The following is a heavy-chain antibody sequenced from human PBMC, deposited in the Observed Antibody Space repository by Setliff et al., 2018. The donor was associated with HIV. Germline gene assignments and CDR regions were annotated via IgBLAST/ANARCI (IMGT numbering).Heavy chain of an antibody. CDR3: ARDWAEDYYGSGSFQY. CDR2: INPNSGGT. CDR1: GYMFSGFH. J-gene: IGHJ1*01. Sequence: ASVKVSCKASGYMFSGFHMHWVRQAAGQGLVWMGRINPNSGGTNYAQKFQGRVTMTRDTSISTAYMELSRLRSDDTAVYYCARDWAEDYYGSGSFQYWGQGTLVTVSS. V-gene: IGHV1-2*06. D-gene: IGHD3-10*01.